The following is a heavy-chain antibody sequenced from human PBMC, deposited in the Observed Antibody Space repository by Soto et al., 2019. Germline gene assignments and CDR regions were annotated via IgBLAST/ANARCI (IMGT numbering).Heavy chain of an antibody. CDR2: ISSSSSYI. V-gene: IGHV3-21*01. CDR1: GFTFSSYS. Sequence: GGSLRLSCAASGFTFSSYSMNWVRQAPGKGLEWVSSISSSSSYIYYADSVKGRFTISRDNAKNSLYLQMNSLRAEDTAVYYCARGGYCSGGSCYGGEENFDYWGQGTLVTVSS. D-gene: IGHD2-15*01. CDR3: ARGGYCSGGSCYGGEENFDY. J-gene: IGHJ4*02.